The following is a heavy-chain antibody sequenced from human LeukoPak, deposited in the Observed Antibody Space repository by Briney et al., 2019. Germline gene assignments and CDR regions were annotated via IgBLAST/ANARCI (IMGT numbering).Heavy chain of an antibody. J-gene: IGHJ4*02. D-gene: IGHD4-17*01. CDR2: INHSGST. CDR3: ARGRYGNDY. CDR1: GGSFSGYY. V-gene: IGHV4-34*01. Sequence: PSETLSLTCAVYGGSFSGYYWSWIRQPPGKGLEWIGEINHSGSTNYNPSLKSRVTISVDTSKNQFSLKLSSVTAADTAVYYFARGRYGNDYWGQGTLVTVSS.